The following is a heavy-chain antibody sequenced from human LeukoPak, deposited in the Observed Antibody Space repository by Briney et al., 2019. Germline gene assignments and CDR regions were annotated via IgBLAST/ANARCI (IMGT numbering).Heavy chain of an antibody. CDR1: GYTFTSYG. V-gene: IGHV1-18*01. CDR3: ARDLLPEYYYYYYMDV. J-gene: IGHJ6*03. Sequence: ASVKVSCKASGYTFTSYGISWVRQAPGQGLEWMGWISAYNGNTNYAQKLQGRVTMTTDTSTSTAYMELRSLRSDDTAVYYCARDLLPEYYYYYYMDVWGKGTTVTISS. CDR2: ISAYNGNT.